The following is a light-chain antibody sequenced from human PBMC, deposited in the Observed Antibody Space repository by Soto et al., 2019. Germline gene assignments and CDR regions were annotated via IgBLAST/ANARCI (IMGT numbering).Light chain of an antibody. V-gene: IGLV2-14*01. Sequence: QSALTQPASVSGSPGQSITISCTGTSSDVGGFNYVSWYQQHPGKAPKVLIYEVSNRPSGVSNRFSGSKSGNTASLTISGLQAEDEADYYCSSYRGSSTLFGGGTKVTVL. J-gene: IGLJ2*01. CDR3: SSYRGSSTL. CDR1: SSDVGGFNY. CDR2: EVS.